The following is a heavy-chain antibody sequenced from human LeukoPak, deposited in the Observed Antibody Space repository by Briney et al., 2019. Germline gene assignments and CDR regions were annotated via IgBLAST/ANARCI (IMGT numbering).Heavy chain of an antibody. CDR2: ISWNSGSI. D-gene: IGHD5-18*01. CDR1: GFTFDDYA. CDR3: AKEGYSYSFDY. J-gene: IGHJ4*02. Sequence: GGSLRLSCAASGFTFDDYALHWVRQAPGKGLEWVSGISWNSGSIGYADSVKGRFTISRDNAKNSLYLQMNSLRAEDTAFYYCAKEGYSYSFDYWGQGTLVTVSS. V-gene: IGHV3-9*01.